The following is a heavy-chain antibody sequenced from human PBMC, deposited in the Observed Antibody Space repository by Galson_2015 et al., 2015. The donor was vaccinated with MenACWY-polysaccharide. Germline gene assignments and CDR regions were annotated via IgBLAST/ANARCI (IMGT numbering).Heavy chain of an antibody. J-gene: IGHJ3*01. CDR3: AREGSRIVFHAFDV. CDR2: IPYDGSKI. CDR1: GVRFSGPG. V-gene: IGHV3-33*05. Sequence: SPGISCAASGVRFSGPGMHWGRQAPGKGLEWGAVIPYDGSKIGYADSVKGRSTGPRDNSKNTLYLEMNSLRAEDTAVYYCAREGSRIVFHAFDVWGQGTMVIVSS. D-gene: IGHD2-15*01.